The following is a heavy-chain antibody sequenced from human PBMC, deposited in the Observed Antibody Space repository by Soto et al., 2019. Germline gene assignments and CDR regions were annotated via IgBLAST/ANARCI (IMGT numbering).Heavy chain of an antibody. CDR2: IWYDGSNK. D-gene: IGHD3-9*01. CDR1: GFTFSSYA. J-gene: IGHJ6*02. V-gene: IGHV3-33*08. CDR3: AKGSYYDILTGYYYYYGMDV. Sequence: PGGSLRLSCAASGFTFSSYAMHWVRQAPGKGLEWVAVIWYDGSNKYYADSVKGRFTISRDNSKNTLYLQMNSLRAEDTAVYYCAKGSYYDILTGYYYYYGMDVWGQGTTVTVPS.